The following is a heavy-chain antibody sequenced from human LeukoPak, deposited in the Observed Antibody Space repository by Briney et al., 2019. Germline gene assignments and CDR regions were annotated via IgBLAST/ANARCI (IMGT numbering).Heavy chain of an antibody. CDR2: IYYSGRT. V-gene: IGHV4-39*01. CDR1: GGSISSSNHF. Sequence: SETLSLTCTVSGGSISSSNHFWGWIRQPPGKGLEWIGNIYYSGRTYYNPSLKSRVTLSVDTSKNQFPLKLSSVTAADTAVYYCARPYSSSWTRRYYFDYWGQGTLSPSPQ. D-gene: IGHD6-13*01. J-gene: IGHJ4*02. CDR3: ARPYSSSWTRRYYFDY.